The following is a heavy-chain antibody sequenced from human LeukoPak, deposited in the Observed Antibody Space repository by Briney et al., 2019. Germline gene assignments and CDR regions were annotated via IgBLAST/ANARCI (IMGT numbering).Heavy chain of an antibody. CDR1: GGSISSSTYY. CDR2: IYYSGST. J-gene: IGHJ6*02. D-gene: IGHD3-9*01. V-gene: IGHV4-39*07. Sequence: SETLSLTCTVSGGSISSSTYYWGWIRQPPGKGLEWIGSIYYSGSTYYNPSLKSRVTISVDTSKNQFSLKLSSVTAADTAVYYCAREPNYDILTGRGMDVWGQGTTVTVSS. CDR3: AREPNYDILTGRGMDV.